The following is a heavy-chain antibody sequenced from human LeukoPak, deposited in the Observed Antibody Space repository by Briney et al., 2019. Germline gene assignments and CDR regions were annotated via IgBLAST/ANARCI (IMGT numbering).Heavy chain of an antibody. D-gene: IGHD5-24*01. J-gene: IGHJ4*02. CDR2: ISYDGSNK. Sequence: PGGSLRLSCAASGFTFSSYAMHWVRQAPGKGLEWVAVISYDGSNKYYADSVKGRFTISRDNSKNTLYLQMNSLRAEDTAVYYRAKDSEDGHNWAPFDYWGQGTLVTVSS. CDR1: GFTFSSYA. V-gene: IGHV3-30-3*01. CDR3: AKDSEDGHNWAPFDY.